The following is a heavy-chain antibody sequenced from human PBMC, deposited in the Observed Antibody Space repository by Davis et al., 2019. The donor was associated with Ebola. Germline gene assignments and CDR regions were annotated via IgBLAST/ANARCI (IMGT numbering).Heavy chain of an antibody. CDR2: ISHDGSNQ. D-gene: IGHD2-2*01. CDR3: AKDLRIVVVPAATPLAMDV. Sequence: GGSLRLSCAASGFTFNYYAMHWVRQAPGKGLEWVALISHDGSNQYYSDSVKGRFTISRENSKNTLYLQMNSLRTEDAAIYYCAKDLRIVVVPAATPLAMDVWGQGTTVTVSS. CDR1: GFTFNYYA. J-gene: IGHJ6*02. V-gene: IGHV3-30*18.